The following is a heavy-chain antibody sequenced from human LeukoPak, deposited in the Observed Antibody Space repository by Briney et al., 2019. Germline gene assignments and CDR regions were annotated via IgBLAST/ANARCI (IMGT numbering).Heavy chain of an antibody. CDR3: ARPRTYYDSWSGYPPFDY. CDR2: IIPMSSTT. V-gene: IGHV1-69*13. J-gene: IGHJ4*02. CDR1: GGTFSSHS. D-gene: IGHD3-3*01. Sequence: SVKVSCKASGGTFSSHSFNWVRQAPGQGLEWMGGIIPMSSTTKYAQNFQGRVTITADESTSTAFMELSSLRPEDTAVYYCARPRTYYDSWSGYPPFDYWGQGTLVTMSS.